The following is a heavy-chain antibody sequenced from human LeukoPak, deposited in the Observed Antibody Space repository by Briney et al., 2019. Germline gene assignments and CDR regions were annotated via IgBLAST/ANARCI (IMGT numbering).Heavy chain of an antibody. V-gene: IGHV3-30*02. J-gene: IGHJ4*02. CDR2: IRYDGSNK. CDR3: AKDQGRGGFYCCY. CDR1: GFTFSSYG. Sequence: PGGSLSLSCAASGFTFSSYGMHWVRQAPGKGLEWVAFIRYDGSNKYYADSVKGRFTISRDNSKNTLYLQMNSLRAEDTAVYYCAKDQGRGGFYCCYWGQGTLVTVSS. D-gene: IGHD3-10*01.